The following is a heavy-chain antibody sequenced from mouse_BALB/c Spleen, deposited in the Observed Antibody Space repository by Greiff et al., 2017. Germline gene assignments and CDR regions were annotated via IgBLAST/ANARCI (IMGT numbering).Heavy chain of an antibody. CDR3: TKHPVNYDGYRGFDY. J-gene: IGHJ2*01. V-gene: IGHV5-12-2*01. CDR1: GFTFSSYT. D-gene: IGHD1-2*01. CDR2: ISNGGGST. Sequence: EVQLVESGGGLVQPGGSLKLSCAASGFTFSSYTMSWVRQTPEKRLEWVAYISNGGGSTYYPDTVKGRFTISRDNAKNTLYLQMSSLKSEDTAMYYCTKHPVNYDGYRGFDYWGQGTTLTVSS.